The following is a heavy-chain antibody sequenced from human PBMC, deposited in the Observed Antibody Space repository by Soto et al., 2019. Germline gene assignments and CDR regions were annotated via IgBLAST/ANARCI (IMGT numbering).Heavy chain of an antibody. CDR3: AKGSRPAHYYGMDV. CDR2: ISGSGGST. Sequence: GGSLRLSCAASGFTFSSYAMSWVRQAPGKGLEWVSGISGSGGSTYYADSVKGRFTISRDNFKNTLYLQMNSLRAEDTAVYYCAKGSRPAHYYGMDVWGQGTTVTVSS. CDR1: GFTFSSYA. D-gene: IGHD2-2*01. V-gene: IGHV3-23*01. J-gene: IGHJ6*02.